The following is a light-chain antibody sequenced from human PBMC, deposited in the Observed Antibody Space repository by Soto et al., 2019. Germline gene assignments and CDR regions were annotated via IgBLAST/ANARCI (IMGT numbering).Light chain of an antibody. J-gene: IGKJ5*01. Sequence: IVLKQSPATLSVYQGEGASLSCRASQNVGTSLAWYQQKPGQAPRLLIYDAFNRATGIPARFSGSGSATDFTLTISSLEPEDFAVYYCQHRMNWPLTFGQGTRL. CDR2: DAF. V-gene: IGKV3-11*01. CDR1: QNVGTS. CDR3: QHRMNWPLT.